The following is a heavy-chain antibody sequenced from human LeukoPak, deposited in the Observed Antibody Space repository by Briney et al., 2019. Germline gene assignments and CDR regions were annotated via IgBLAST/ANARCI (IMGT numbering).Heavy chain of an antibody. V-gene: IGHV1-3*01. CDR3: ASGGVTMARADYYYYCMDV. CDR2: INAGNGNT. D-gene: IGHD3-10*01. J-gene: IGHJ6*02. CDR1: VYTLPRYS. Sequence: GSSVPVSCKACVYTLPRYSMHLLRQAPGHRREGVGWINAGNGNTKYSQKFQGRVTITRDTSASTAYMELSSLRSEDTAVYYCASGGVTMARADYYYYCMDVWGQGTTVTVSS.